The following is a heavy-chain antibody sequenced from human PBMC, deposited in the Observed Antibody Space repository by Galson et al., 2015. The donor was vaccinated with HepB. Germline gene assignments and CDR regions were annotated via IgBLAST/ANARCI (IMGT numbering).Heavy chain of an antibody. J-gene: IGHJ4*02. CDR3: AKGAAHGDY. V-gene: IGHV3-30-3*01. Sequence: SLRLSCAASGFTFSSYAMHWVRQAPGKGLEWVAVISYDGSNKYYADSVKGRFTISRDNSKNTLYLQMNSLRAEDTAVYYCAKGAAHGDYWGQGTLVTVSS. CDR1: GFTFSSYA. D-gene: IGHD2-15*01. CDR2: ISYDGSNK.